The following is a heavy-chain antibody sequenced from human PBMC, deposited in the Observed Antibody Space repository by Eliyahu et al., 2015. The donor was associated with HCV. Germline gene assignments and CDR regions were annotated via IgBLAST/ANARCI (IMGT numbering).Heavy chain of an antibody. J-gene: IGHJ6*03. D-gene: IGHD6-19*01. CDR1: GFXFSXXW. V-gene: IGHV3-74*01. Sequence: EVQLVESGGGLVQPGGSLRLSCAASGFXFSXXWXHWVRQAPGKGLVWVSRINSDGSSTSYADSVKGRFTISRDNAKNTLYLQMNSLRAEDTAVYYCARSMEIAVAGNYHYYMDVWGKGTTVTVSS. CDR3: ARSMEIAVAGNYHYYMDV. CDR2: INSDGSST.